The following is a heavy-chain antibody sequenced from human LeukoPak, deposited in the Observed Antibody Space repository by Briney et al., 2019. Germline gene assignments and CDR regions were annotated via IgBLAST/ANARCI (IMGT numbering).Heavy chain of an antibody. CDR1: GFTFNSYG. V-gene: IGHV3-30*02. J-gene: IGHJ4*02. Sequence: GGSLGLSCAASGFTFNSYGMNWVRQAPGKGLEWVAFIQYDGSNKYYADSVKGRFTISRDNSKSTLYLQMNSLRAEDTAVYYCAKSFTIFGVVPFDYWGQGTLVTVSS. D-gene: IGHD3-3*01. CDR3: AKSFTIFGVVPFDY. CDR2: IQYDGSNK.